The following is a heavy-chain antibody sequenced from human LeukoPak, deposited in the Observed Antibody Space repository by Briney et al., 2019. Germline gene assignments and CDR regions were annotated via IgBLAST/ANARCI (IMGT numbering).Heavy chain of an antibody. CDR1: DGSISSYY. CDR2: IYYSGST. CDR3: ARHEYSGSYYGLSWFDP. V-gene: IGHV4-39*01. D-gene: IGHD1-26*01. J-gene: IGHJ5*02. Sequence: SETLSLTCTVSDGSISSYYWSWIRQPPEKGLEWIASIYYSGSTYYNPSLKSRVTISVDTSKNQLSLKLSSLTAADTAVYYCARHEYSGSYYGLSWFDPWGQGTLVTVSS.